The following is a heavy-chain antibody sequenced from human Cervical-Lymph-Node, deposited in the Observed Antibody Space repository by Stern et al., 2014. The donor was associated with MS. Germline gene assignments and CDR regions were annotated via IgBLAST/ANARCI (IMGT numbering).Heavy chain of an antibody. CDR1: GYTFPTYG. CDR3: VYTSSLGGVLFDY. J-gene: IGHJ4*02. Sequence: VQVVESGAEVKKPGASVKVSCKASGYTFPTYGFNWVRQAPGQGLAWVGWISGSGGNTNYAPKVQGRVSMTTNTSTLTGYMELRNLRSDDTAVYYCVYTSSLGGVLFDYWGQGSLVTVSS. CDR2: ISGSGGNT. D-gene: IGHD2-2*01. V-gene: IGHV1-18*01.